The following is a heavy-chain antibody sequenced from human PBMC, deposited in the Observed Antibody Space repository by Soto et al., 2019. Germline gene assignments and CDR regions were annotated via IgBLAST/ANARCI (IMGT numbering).Heavy chain of an antibody. CDR3: ATSGLYSFDY. D-gene: IGHD2-8*02. CDR2: TFYSGTT. J-gene: IGHJ4*02. V-gene: IGHV4-31*11. Sequence: PSETLSLTCAVSGGSIRSRDYYWSWIRQHPGKGLERIGYTFYSGTTYYNPSLKSRVTISVDTSKNQFSLRLNSVTAADTAVYYCATSGLYSFDYWGQGTLVTVSS. CDR1: GGSIRSRDYY.